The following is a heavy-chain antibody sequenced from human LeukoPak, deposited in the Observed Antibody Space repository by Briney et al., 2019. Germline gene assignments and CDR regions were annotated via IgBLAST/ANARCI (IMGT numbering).Heavy chain of an antibody. CDR1: GGSISSYY. Sequence: SETLSLTCXVSGGSISSYYXSWIRQPPGKGLEWIGYIYTSGSTNYNPSLKSRVTISVDTSKNQFSLKLSSVTAADTAVYYCARLDYGDYPHYYYYYMDVWGKGTTVTVSS. CDR2: IYTSGST. CDR3: ARLDYGDYPHYYYYYMDV. D-gene: IGHD4-17*01. V-gene: IGHV4-4*09. J-gene: IGHJ6*03.